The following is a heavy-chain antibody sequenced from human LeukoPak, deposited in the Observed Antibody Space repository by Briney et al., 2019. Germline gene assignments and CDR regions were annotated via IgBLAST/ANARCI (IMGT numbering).Heavy chain of an antibody. V-gene: IGHV4-59*01. D-gene: IGHD6-6*01. CDR3: ARVIPYSSSSGNYFDY. Sequence: PSETLSLTCTVSGGSINSYYWSWIRQPPGKGLEWLGYISYSGSTNYNPSLKGRVTTSVDTSKNQFSLKLSSVTAADTAVYYCARVIPYSSSSGNYFDYWGQGTLVTVSS. J-gene: IGHJ4*02. CDR1: GGSINSYY. CDR2: ISYSGST.